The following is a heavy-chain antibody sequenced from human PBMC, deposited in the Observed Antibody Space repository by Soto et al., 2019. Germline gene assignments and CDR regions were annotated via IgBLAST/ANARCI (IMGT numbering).Heavy chain of an antibody. Sequence: GGSLRLSCIVPGFTFSDHFMAWVRQAPGKGLEWVSDISTTRNYTKYADSVKGRFSMSRDNARNSVYLQMNRRRADDTAVYCCARVSRDYHLYYFDYWGQGALVTVSS. CDR2: ISTTRNYT. CDR3: ARVSRDYHLYYFDY. J-gene: IGHJ4*02. V-gene: IGHV3-11*06. D-gene: IGHD2-21*01. CDR1: GFTFSDHF.